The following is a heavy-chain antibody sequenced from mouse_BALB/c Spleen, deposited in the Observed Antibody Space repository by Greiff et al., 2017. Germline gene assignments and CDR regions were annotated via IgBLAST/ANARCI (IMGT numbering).Heavy chain of an antibody. CDR2: IRNKANGYTT. CDR1: GFTFTDYY. CDR3: ARDKIYYYARDY. J-gene: IGHJ4*01. Sequence: EVKLVESGGGLVQPGGSLRLSCATSGFTFTDYYMSWVRQPPGKALEWLGFIRNKANGYTTEYSASVKGRFTSSRDNSQSILYLQMNTLRAEDSATYYCARDKIYYYARDYWGQGTSVTVSS. V-gene: IGHV7-3*02. D-gene: IGHD2-1*01.